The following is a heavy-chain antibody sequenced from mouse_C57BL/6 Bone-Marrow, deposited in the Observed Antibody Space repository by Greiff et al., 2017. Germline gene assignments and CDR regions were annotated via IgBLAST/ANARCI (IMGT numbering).Heavy chain of an antibody. V-gene: IGHV5-17*01. D-gene: IGHD1-2*01. CDR3: ARDYGLFDY. CDR2: ISSGSSTI. Sequence: DVMLVESGGGLVKPGGSLKLSCAASGFTFSDYGMHWVRQAPEKGLEWVAYISSGSSTIYYADTVKGRFTISRDNAKNTLFLQLTSLRSEDTAMYYCARDYGLFDYWGQGTTLTVSS. CDR1: GFTFSDYG. J-gene: IGHJ2*01.